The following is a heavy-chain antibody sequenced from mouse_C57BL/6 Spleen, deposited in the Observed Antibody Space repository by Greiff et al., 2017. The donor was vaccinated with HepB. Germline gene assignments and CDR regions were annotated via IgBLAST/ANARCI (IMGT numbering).Heavy chain of an antibody. CDR3: ARPGVTTDYFDY. CDR1: GFTFSDYG. Sequence: DVMLVESGGGLVKPGGSLKLSCAASGFTFSDYGMHWVRQAPEKGLEWVAYISSGSSTIYYADTVKGRFTISRDNAKNTLFLQMTSLRSEDTAMYYCARPGVTTDYFDYWGQGTTLTVSS. CDR2: ISSGSSTI. V-gene: IGHV5-17*01. D-gene: IGHD1-1*01. J-gene: IGHJ2*01.